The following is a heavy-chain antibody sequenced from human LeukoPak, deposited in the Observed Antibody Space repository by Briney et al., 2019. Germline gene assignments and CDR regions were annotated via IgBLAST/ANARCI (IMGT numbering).Heavy chain of an antibody. CDR3: VRVSQYGRTWINDY. CDR1: GYTFTGYY. CDR2: INPDNGGT. D-gene: IGHD6-6*01. Sequence: GASVKVSCKASGYTFTGYYMHWVRQAPGQGLEWMGWINPDNGGTNYAQKFQGRVTMTRDMSISTAYMELSRLRSDDTAVYYCVRVSQYGRTWINDYWGQGTLVTVSS. J-gene: IGHJ4*02. V-gene: IGHV1-2*02.